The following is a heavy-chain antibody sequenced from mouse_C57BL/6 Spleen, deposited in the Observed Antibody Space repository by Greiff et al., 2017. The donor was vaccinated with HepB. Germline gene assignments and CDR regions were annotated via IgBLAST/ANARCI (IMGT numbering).Heavy chain of an antibody. CDR3: TRSKIYYGNYEAMDY. V-gene: IGHV1-15*01. D-gene: IGHD2-1*01. Sequence: QVQLQQSGAELVRPGASVTLSCKASGYTFTDYEMHWVKQTPVHGLEWIGAIDPETGGTAYNQKFKGKAILTADKSSSTAYMELRSLTSEDSAVYYCTRSKIYYGNYEAMDYWGQGTSVTVSS. CDR2: IDPETGGT. J-gene: IGHJ4*01. CDR1: GYTFTDYE.